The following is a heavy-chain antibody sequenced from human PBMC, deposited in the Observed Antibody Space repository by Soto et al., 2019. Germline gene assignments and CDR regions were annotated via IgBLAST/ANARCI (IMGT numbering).Heavy chain of an antibody. D-gene: IGHD2-15*01. Sequence: GESLKISCAASGFTFSSYGMHWVRQAPGKGLEWVAVIWDDGTNKYYTDSVKGRFTISRDNSKNTLYLQMNSLRAEDTAVYYCAREEIVVVVAATPLYYGMDVWGQGTTVTVSS. CDR3: AREEIVVVVAATPLYYGMDV. CDR1: GFTFSSYG. J-gene: IGHJ6*02. V-gene: IGHV3-33*01. CDR2: IWDDGTNK.